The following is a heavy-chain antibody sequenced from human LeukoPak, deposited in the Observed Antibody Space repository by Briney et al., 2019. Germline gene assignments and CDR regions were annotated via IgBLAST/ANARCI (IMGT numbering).Heavy chain of an antibody. V-gene: IGHV3-7*01. CDR2: IKQDGSEK. J-gene: IGHJ4*02. CDR1: GFTFSSYW. CDR3: ARDDRVGATHYFDY. Sequence: GGSLRLSCAASGFTFSSYWMSWVRQAPGKGLEWVANIKQDGSEKYYVDSVKGRFTISRDNAKNSLYLQMNSLRAEDTAVYYCARDDRVGATHYFDYWGQGTLVTVFS. D-gene: IGHD1-26*01.